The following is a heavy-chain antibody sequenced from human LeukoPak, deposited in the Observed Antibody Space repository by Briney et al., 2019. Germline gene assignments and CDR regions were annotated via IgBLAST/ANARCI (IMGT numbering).Heavy chain of an antibody. Sequence: ASVKVSCKASGGTFSSYAISWLRQAPGQGLEWMGRIIPILGIANYAQKFQGRVTITADKSTSTAYMELSSLRSEDTAVYYCARDSRYTLDYWGQGTLVTVSS. D-gene: IGHD3-16*02. CDR2: IIPILGIA. J-gene: IGHJ4*02. V-gene: IGHV1-69*04. CDR1: GGTFSSYA. CDR3: ARDSRYTLDY.